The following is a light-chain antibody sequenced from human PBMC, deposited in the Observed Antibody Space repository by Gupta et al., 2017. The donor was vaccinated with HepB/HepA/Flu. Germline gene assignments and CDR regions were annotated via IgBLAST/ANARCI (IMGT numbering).Light chain of an antibody. CDR1: SSDIGASDY. J-gene: IGLJ1*01. Sequence: QSALTQPPSASGSPGQSVTISCTGTSSDIGASDYVSWYQQHPGKAPKLMISEVSKRPSGVPDRFSGSKSGNTASLTVSGLQAEDEADYYCSSYTGISNFYVFGTGTKVTVL. CDR3: SSYTGISNFYV. V-gene: IGLV2-8*01. CDR2: EVS.